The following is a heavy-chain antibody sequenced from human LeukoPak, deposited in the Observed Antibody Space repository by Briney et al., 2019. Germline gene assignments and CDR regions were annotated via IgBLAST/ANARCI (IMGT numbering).Heavy chain of an antibody. V-gene: IGHV1-8*01. D-gene: IGHD1-26*01. J-gene: IGHJ4*02. CDR1: GYTFTSYD. CDR2: MNPNSGNT. CDR3: ARGQYSGSHLGVYYFDY. Sequence: ASVTVSCKASGYTFTSYDINWVRQATGQGLEWMGWMNPNSGNTGYAQKFQGRVTMTRNTSISTAYMELSSLRSEDTAVYYCARGQYSGSHLGVYYFDYWGQGTLVTVSS.